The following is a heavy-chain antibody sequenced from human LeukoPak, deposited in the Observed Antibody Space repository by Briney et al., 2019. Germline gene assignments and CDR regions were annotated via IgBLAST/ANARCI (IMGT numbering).Heavy chain of an antibody. D-gene: IGHD1-26*01. J-gene: IGHJ4*02. CDR1: GGSFSGYH. CDR2: INHSGST. Sequence: SETLSLTCAVYGGSFSGYHWSWIRQPPGKGLEWIGEINHSGSTNYNPSLKSRVTISVDTSKNQFSLKLSSVTAADTAVYYCARGGQGSYPYRPPGYWGQGTLVTVSS. V-gene: IGHV4-34*01. CDR3: ARGGQGSYPYRPPGY.